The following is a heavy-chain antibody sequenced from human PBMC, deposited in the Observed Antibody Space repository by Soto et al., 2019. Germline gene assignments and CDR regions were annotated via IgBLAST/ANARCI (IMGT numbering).Heavy chain of an antibody. V-gene: IGHV3-23*01. D-gene: IGHD3-22*01. Sequence: GGSLRLSCAASGFTFSSYAMSWVRQAPGKGLEWVSAISGSGGSTYYADSVKGRFTISRDNSKNTLYLQMNSLRAEDTAVYYCAKGSCDYDSSGYYYVPAPFDYWGQGTLVTVSS. CDR2: ISGSGGST. CDR3: AKGSCDYDSSGYYYVPAPFDY. CDR1: GFTFSSYA. J-gene: IGHJ4*02.